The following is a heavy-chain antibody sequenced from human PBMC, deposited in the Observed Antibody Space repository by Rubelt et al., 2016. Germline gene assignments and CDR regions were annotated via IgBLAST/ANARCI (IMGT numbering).Heavy chain of an antibody. V-gene: IGHV1-18*01. CDR3: ARDRPQDYYDSSGYYYYYYYGMDV. J-gene: IGHJ6*02. D-gene: IGHD3-22*01. CDR2: ISAYNGNT. Sequence: QVQLVQSGAEVKKPGSSVRVSCRASGGTFSTYAISWVRQAPGQGLEWMGWISAYNGNTNYAQKLQGRVTMTTDTSTSTAYMELRSLRSDDTAVYYCARDRPQDYYDSSGYYYYYYYGMDVWGQGTTVTVSS. CDR1: GGTFSTYA.